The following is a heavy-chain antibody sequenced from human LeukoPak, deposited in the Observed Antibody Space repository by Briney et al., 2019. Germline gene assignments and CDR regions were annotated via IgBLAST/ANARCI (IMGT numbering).Heavy chain of an antibody. D-gene: IGHD6-13*01. CDR1: GGSISSSNW. V-gene: IGHV4-4*02. CDR3: ARDVPVQQQLVNDNAFDI. J-gene: IGHJ3*02. CDR2: IYHSGST. Sequence: SETLSLTCAVSGGSISSSNWWSWVRQPPGKGLEWIGEIYHSGSTNYNPSLKSRVTISVDRSKNQFSLKLSSVTAADTAVYYCARDVPVQQQLVNDNAFDIWGQGTMVTVSS.